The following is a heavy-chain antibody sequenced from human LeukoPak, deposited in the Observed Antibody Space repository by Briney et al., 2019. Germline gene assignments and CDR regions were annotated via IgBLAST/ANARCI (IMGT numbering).Heavy chain of an antibody. CDR1: GGSISSGGYS. CDR3: ARDPLLDP. J-gene: IGHJ5*02. Sequence: PSETLSLTCAVSGGSISSGGYSWSWIRQPPGKGLEWIGYIYHSGSTYYNPSLKGRVTISVDRSKNQFSLKLSSVTAADTAVYYCARDPLLDPWGQGTLVTVSS. CDR2: IYHSGST. V-gene: IGHV4-30-2*01.